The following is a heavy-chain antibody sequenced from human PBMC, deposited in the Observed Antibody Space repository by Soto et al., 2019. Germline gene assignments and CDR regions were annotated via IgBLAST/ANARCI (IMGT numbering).Heavy chain of an antibody. CDR3: ARGGIAAARRGMDV. Sequence: SQTRSLTCAISGDSGSSNSAAWNWLRQSPSRGLEWLGRTYYRSKWYNDYAVSVKSRITINPDTSKNQFSLQLNSVTPEDTAVYYCARGGIAAARRGMDVWGQGTTVTV. D-gene: IGHD6-13*01. V-gene: IGHV6-1*01. J-gene: IGHJ6*02. CDR1: GDSGSSNSAA. CDR2: TYYRSKWYN.